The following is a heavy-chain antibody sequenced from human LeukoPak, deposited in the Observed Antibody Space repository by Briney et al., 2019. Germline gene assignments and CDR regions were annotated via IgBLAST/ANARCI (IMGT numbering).Heavy chain of an antibody. V-gene: IGHV4-39*07. CDR3: ARGRPRLGYDFWSGYYTGPGRYYYMDV. CDR2: IFYSGST. Sequence: PSETLSLTCTVSGGSISTSNYYWGWIRQPPGKGLEWIGNIFYSGSTYYSPSLKSRVTISLDTSRNQFSLKLSSVTAADTAVYYCARGRPRLGYDFWSGYYTGPGRYYYMDVWGKGTTVTVSS. CDR1: GGSISTSNYY. D-gene: IGHD3-3*01. J-gene: IGHJ6*03.